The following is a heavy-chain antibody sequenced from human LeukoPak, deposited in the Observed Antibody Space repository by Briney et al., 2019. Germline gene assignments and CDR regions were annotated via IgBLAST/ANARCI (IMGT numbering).Heavy chain of an antibody. CDR1: GFAFRSYA. CDR2: ISYDGSNE. CDR3: ARENVGTLYFDY. V-gene: IGHV3-30*04. J-gene: IGHJ4*02. D-gene: IGHD4-23*01. Sequence: PGRSLRLSCAASGFAFRSYAMHWVRQAPGKGLEGVAVISYDGSNEYYAVSVKGRFTISRDNSKNTLYLQMNSLRPEDTAMYYCARENVGTLYFDYWGRGTLVTVSS.